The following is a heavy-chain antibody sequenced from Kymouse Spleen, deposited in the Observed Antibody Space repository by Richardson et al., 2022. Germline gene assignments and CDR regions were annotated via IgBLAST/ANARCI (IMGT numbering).Heavy chain of an antibody. J-gene: IGHJ3*02. Sequence: QVQLQQWGAGLLKPSETLSLTCAVYGGSFSGYYWSWIRQPPGKGLEWIGEINHSGSTNYNPSLKSRVTISVDTSKNQFSLKLSSVTAADTAVYYCASLTTVTTLDAFDIWGQGTMVTVSS. V-gene: IGHV4-34*01. CDR3: ASLTTVTTLDAFDI. D-gene: IGHD4-17*01. CDR1: GGSFSGYY. CDR2: INHSGST.